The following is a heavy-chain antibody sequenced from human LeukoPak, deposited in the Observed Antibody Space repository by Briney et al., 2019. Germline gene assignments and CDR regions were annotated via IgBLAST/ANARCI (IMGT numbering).Heavy chain of an antibody. CDR3: ARMVRGATVTLNYGMDV. D-gene: IGHD4-17*01. J-gene: IGHJ6*02. CDR2: INHSGST. CDR1: GGSFSGYY. Sequence: PSETLSLTCAVYGGSFSGYYWSWIRQPPGKGLEWIGEINHSGSTNYNPSLKSRVTISVDTSKNQFSLKLSSVTAADTAVYYCARMVRGATVTLNYGMDVWGQGTTVTVSS. V-gene: IGHV4-34*01.